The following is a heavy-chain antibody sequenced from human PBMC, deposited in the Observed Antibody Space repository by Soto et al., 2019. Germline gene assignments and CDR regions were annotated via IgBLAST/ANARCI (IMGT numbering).Heavy chain of an antibody. CDR3: ARVHGDDPHFDY. D-gene: IGHD4-17*01. CDR1: GYTFTSYD. Sequence: ASVKVSCKASGYTFTSYDINWVRQATGQGLEWMGWINPNSGGTNYAQKFQGWVTMTRDTSISTAYMELSRLRSDDTAVYYCARVHGDDPHFDYWGQGTLVTVSS. CDR2: INPNSGGT. V-gene: IGHV1-2*04. J-gene: IGHJ4*02.